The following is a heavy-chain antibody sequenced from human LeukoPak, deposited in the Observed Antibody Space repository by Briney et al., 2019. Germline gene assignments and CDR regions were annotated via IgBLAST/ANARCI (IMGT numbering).Heavy chain of an antibody. CDR1: GYTFTGYY. J-gene: IGHJ5*02. V-gene: IGHV1-2*02. CDR3: ARDNLDTVVVPAAVNWFDP. CDR2: INPNSGGT. Sequence: GASVKVSCKASGYTFTGYYMHWVRQAPGQGLEWMGWINPNSGGTNYAQKFQGRVTMTRDTSISTAYMELSRLRSDDTAVYYCARDNLDTVVVPAAVNWFDPWGQGTLVTVSS. D-gene: IGHD2-2*03.